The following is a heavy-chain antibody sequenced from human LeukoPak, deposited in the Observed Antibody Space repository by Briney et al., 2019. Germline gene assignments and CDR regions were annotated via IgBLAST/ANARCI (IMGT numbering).Heavy chain of an antibody. Sequence: ASVTVSCTASGGTFSSYAISWVRQAPGQGLERMGGIIPIFGTANYAQKFQGRVTITADESTSTAYMELSSLRSEDTAVYYCASLGARYDSSGYYHRAFDYWGQGTLVTVSS. CDR1: GGTFSSYA. J-gene: IGHJ4*02. D-gene: IGHD3-22*01. CDR2: IIPIFGTA. CDR3: ASLGARYDSSGYYHRAFDY. V-gene: IGHV1-69*13.